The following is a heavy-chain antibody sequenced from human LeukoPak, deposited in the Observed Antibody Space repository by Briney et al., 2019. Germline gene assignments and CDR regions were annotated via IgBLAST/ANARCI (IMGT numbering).Heavy chain of an antibody. CDR3: TKGSNSGSYRDY. V-gene: IGHV1-8*01. CDR1: GYTFTNYD. Sequence: GASVKVSCKAPGYTFTNYDINWVRQATGQGLEWMGWMNPNNGNTGYAQKFQGRVTMTRNTSISTAYMELSSLRSEDTAVYYCTKGSNSGSYRDYWGQGTLVTVSS. CDR2: MNPNNGNT. D-gene: IGHD3-10*01. J-gene: IGHJ4*02.